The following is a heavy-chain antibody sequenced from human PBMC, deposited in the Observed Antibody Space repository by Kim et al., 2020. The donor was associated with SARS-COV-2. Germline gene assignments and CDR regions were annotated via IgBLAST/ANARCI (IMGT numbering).Heavy chain of an antibody. CDR1: GFTFDDYA. Sequence: GGSLRLSCAASGFTFDDYAMHWVRQAPGKGLEWVSGISWNSGSIGYADSVKGRFTISRDNAKNSLYLQMNSLRAEDTALYYCAKVFRGGSYFGGYFDYWG. CDR2: ISWNSGSI. J-gene: IGHJ4*01. CDR3: AKVFRGGSYFGGYFDY. V-gene: IGHV3-9*01. D-gene: IGHD1-26*01.